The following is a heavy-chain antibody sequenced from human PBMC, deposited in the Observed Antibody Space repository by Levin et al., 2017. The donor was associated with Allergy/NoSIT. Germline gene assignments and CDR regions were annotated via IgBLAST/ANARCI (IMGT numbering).Heavy chain of an antibody. CDR3: AATRFTSGWRYSQLDH. V-gene: IGHV3-9*01. CDR2: ISWNGDNI. Sequence: QAGGSLRLSCAAAGFTFGQYSFHWVRQGPGKGLEWVAGISWNGDNIGYADSVKGRLTISRDPAKNSLYLEMNSVRPEDTAFYYCAATRFTSGWRYSQLDHWGQGTRVNVHS. D-gene: IGHD6-19*01. J-gene: IGHJ4*02. CDR1: GFTFGQYS.